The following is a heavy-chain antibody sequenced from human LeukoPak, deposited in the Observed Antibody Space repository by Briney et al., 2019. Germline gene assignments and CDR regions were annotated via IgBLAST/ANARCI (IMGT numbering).Heavy chain of an antibody. J-gene: IGHJ3*02. CDR3: ARDGYYLDAFDI. CDR2: INKDGSEK. D-gene: IGHD3-22*01. Sequence: GGSLRLSCAASGFIFSTYWMSWVRQAPGKGLEWVANINKDGSEKHYVDSVKGRFTISRDNAKNSLYLQMNSLRAEDTAVYYCARDGYYLDAFDIWGQGTMVTVSS. V-gene: IGHV3-7*01. CDR1: GFIFSTYW.